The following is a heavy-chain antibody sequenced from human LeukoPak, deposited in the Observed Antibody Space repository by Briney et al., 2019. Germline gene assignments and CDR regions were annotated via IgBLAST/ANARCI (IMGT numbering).Heavy chain of an antibody. V-gene: IGHV4-59*08. D-gene: IGHD6-19*01. CDR2: IYYSGNT. Sequence: SETLSLTCTVSGGSISDYYWSWIRQPPGKGLEWIGYIYYSGNTNYNPSLKSRVTISVDTSKNQFSLKLSSVTAADTAVYYCARHFMYSSGWYTQTFDYWGQGTLVTVSS. CDR1: GGSISDYY. CDR3: ARHFMYSSGWYTQTFDY. J-gene: IGHJ4*02.